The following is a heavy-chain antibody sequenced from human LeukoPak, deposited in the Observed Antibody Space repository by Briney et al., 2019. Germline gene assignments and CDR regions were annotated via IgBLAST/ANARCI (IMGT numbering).Heavy chain of an antibody. CDR2: ISYDGSYK. CDR1: GFTFSTYG. Sequence: GRSLRLSCADSGFTFSTYGMHWVRQAPGKGLEWVAVISYDGSYKYYTDSVKGRFTISRDNSKNTLYLQMNSLRTEDTAVYYCASSRTAASSNWFDPWGQGTLVTVSS. V-gene: IGHV3-30*03. CDR3: ASSRTAASSNWFDP. D-gene: IGHD6-13*01. J-gene: IGHJ5*02.